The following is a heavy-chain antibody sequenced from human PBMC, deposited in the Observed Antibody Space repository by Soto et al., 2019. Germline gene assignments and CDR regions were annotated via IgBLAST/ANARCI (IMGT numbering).Heavy chain of an antibody. CDR3: ASRIAVAGTFWSTVNQYYFDY. CDR1: GGSFSGYY. Sequence: SETLSLTCAVSGGSFSGYYWSWIRQPPGKGLEWIGEINHSGSTNYNPSLKSRVTISVDTSKNQFSLKLSSVTAADTAVYYCASRIAVAGTFWSTVNQYYFDYWGQGTLVTVSS. CDR2: INHSGST. V-gene: IGHV4-34*01. J-gene: IGHJ4*02. D-gene: IGHD6-19*01.